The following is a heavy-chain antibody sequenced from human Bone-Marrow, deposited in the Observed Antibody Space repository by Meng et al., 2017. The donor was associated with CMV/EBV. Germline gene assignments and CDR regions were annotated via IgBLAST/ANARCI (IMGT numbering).Heavy chain of an antibody. CDR2: MNPNSGNT. V-gene: IGHV1-8*02. J-gene: IGHJ6*02. CDR1: GYTFTGYY. CDR3: ARGKYYYYYYGMDV. Sequence: ASVKVSCKASGYTFTGYYMHWVRQAPGQGLEWMGWMNPNSGNTGYAQKFQGRVTMTRNTSISTAYMELSSLRSEDTAVYYCARGKYYYYYYGMDVWGQGTTVTVS.